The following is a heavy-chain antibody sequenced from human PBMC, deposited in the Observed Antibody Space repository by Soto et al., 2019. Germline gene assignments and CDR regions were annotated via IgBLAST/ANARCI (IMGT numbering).Heavy chain of an antibody. V-gene: IGHV3-11*01. D-gene: IGHD1-1*01. CDR3: AREPSHWSYCFDS. CDR1: GFTFSDYY. CDR2: IISNGTTI. J-gene: IGHJ4*02. Sequence: PGGSLRLSCAASGFTFSDYYMSWIRQAPGKGLEWVSYIISNGTTIFYADSLRGRFTISRDNSKKSLYLQMNSLRGEDTAVYYCAREPSHWSYCFDSWGQGTLVTVSS.